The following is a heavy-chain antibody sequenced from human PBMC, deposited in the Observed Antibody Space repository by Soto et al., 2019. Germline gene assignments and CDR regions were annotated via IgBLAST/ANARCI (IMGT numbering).Heavy chain of an antibody. CDR1: GGSISSGDYY. Sequence: PSETLSLTCTVSGGSISSGDYYWSWIRQPPGKGLEWIEYIYYSGRTYYNPSLKSRVTISVYTSKNQFSLKLSSVTAADTAVYYCAREGRGYYYDSSGYYFQYGMDVWGQGTTVTVSS. CDR3: AREGRGYYYDSSGYYFQYGMDV. J-gene: IGHJ6*02. CDR2: IYYSGRT. D-gene: IGHD3-22*01. V-gene: IGHV4-30-4*01.